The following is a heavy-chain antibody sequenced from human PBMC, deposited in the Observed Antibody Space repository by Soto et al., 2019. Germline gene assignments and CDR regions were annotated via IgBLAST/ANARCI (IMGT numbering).Heavy chain of an antibody. J-gene: IGHJ1*01. CDR3: ARVDPDYYDSSLAAEYFQH. D-gene: IGHD3-22*01. V-gene: IGHV1-69*01. CDR2: IIPIFGTA. Sequence: QVQLVQSGAEVKKPGSSVKVSCEASGGTFSSYAISWVRQAPGQGLEWMGGIIPIFGTANYAQKFQGRVTITADESTSTAYMELSSLRSEDTAVYYCARVDPDYYDSSLAAEYFQHWGQGTLVTVSS. CDR1: GGTFSSYA.